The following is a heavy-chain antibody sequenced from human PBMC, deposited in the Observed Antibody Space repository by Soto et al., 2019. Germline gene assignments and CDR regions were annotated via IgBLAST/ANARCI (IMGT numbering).Heavy chain of an antibody. CDR2: IYYSGST. V-gene: IGHV4-39*01. J-gene: IGHJ4*02. Sequence: SETLSLTRTVSGGSISSSSYYWGWIRQPPGKGLEWIGSIYYSGSTYYNPSLKSRVTISVDTSKNQFSLKLSSVTAADTAVYYCARCVVVAAAFDYWGQGTLVTVSS. CDR1: GGSISSSSYY. D-gene: IGHD2-15*01. CDR3: ARCVVVAAAFDY.